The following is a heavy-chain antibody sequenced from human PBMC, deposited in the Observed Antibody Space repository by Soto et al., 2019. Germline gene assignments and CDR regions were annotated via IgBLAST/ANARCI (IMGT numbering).Heavy chain of an antibody. CDR1: GGTFSSYT. J-gene: IGHJ6*02. D-gene: IGHD3-10*01. V-gene: IGHV1-69*02. Sequence: QVQLVQSGAEVKKPGSSVKVSCKASGGTFSSYTISWVRQAPGQGLDWMGRIIPILGIANYAQTLQGRVTITADKSTSTAYMELSSLRSEDTAVYYCASLMSSGYYYGMDVWGQGTTVTVSS. CDR3: ASLMSSGYYYGMDV. CDR2: IIPILGIA.